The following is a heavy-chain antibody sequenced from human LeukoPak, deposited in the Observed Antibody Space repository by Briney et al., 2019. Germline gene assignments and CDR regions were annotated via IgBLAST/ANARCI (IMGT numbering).Heavy chain of an antibody. CDR3: ARHWWDNSGSYHFDY. D-gene: IGHD6-19*01. CDR2: IKQDGSEI. CDR1: GFTFSRYW. Sequence: GGSRRLSCAASGFTFSRYWMSWVRQAPGKGLEWVANIKQDGSEIYYAASVKGRFTVSRDNAKNSLSLQMNSLRADDTAVYYCARHWWDNSGSYHFDYWGQGTLLSPYS. J-gene: IGHJ4*02. V-gene: IGHV3-7*05.